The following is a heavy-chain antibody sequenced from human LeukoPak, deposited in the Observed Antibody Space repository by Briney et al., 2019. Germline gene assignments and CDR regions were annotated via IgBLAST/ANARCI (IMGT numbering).Heavy chain of an antibody. D-gene: IGHD3-3*01. Sequence: ASVKVSCRASGYTFTSYGISWVRQAPGQGLEWMGWISAYNGNTNYAQKLQGRVTMTTDTSTSTAYMELRSLRSDDTAVYYCARDPYYDFWSGYSSWFDPWGQGTLVTVSS. V-gene: IGHV1-18*01. J-gene: IGHJ5*02. CDR1: GYTFTSYG. CDR3: ARDPYYDFWSGYSSWFDP. CDR2: ISAYNGNT.